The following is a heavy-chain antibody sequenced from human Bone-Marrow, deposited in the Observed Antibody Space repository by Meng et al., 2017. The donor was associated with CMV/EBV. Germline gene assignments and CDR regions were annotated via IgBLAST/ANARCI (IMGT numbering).Heavy chain of an antibody. D-gene: IGHD2-2*01. CDR3: ARVRVGCSSSSCYSDH. Sequence: ASVKVSCKASGYTFTSYGISWVRQAPGQGLEWMGRMNPNGRDTRYAQKFQGRVTMTTDTSISAAYMEMNSLGSDDTAVFYCARVRVGCSSSSCYSDHWGQGTLVTVSS. V-gene: IGHV1-2*06. J-gene: IGHJ4*02. CDR1: GYTFTSYG. CDR2: MNPNGRDT.